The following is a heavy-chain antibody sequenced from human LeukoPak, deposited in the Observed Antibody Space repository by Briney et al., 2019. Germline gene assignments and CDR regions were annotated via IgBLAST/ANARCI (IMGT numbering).Heavy chain of an antibody. CDR3: ARESYRDSGWYKWFDP. V-gene: IGHV1-2*02. CDR2: INPNSGGT. J-gene: IGHJ5*02. CDR1: GYTFTGYY. Sequence: ASVKVSCKASGYTFTGYYMHWVRQAPGQGLEWMGWINPNSGGTNYAQKFQGRVTMTRDTSISTAYMELSRLRSDDTAVYYCARESYRDSGWYKWFDPWGQGTLVTVSS. D-gene: IGHD6-19*01.